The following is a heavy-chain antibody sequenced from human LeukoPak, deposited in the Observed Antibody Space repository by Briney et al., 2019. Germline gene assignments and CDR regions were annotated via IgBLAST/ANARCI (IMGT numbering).Heavy chain of an antibody. CDR1: GYTFTSYG. D-gene: IGHD4-11*01. Sequence: ASVKVSCKASGYTFTSYGISWVRQAPGQGLEWMGWISAYNGNTNYAQKLQGRQTMPPDTSTSTAYMALRSLRSDDTAVYYCARDTVDAGAFDIWGQGTMVSVSS. CDR3: ARDTVDAGAFDI. J-gene: IGHJ3*02. CDR2: ISAYNGNT. V-gene: IGHV1-18*01.